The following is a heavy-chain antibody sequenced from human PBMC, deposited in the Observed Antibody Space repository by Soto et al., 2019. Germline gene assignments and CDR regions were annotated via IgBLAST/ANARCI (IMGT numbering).Heavy chain of an antibody. CDR3: ARDLDSSGWQYYFDY. D-gene: IGHD6-19*01. V-gene: IGHV3-48*02. Sequence: EVQLVESGGGLVQPGGSLRLSCAASGFTFSSYSMNWVRQAPGKGLEWVSYISSSSSTIYYADSVKGRFTISRDNAKNSLYLQMNSLRDEDTAVYYCARDLDSSGWQYYFDYWGQGTLVTVSS. CDR2: ISSSSSTI. CDR1: GFTFSSYS. J-gene: IGHJ4*02.